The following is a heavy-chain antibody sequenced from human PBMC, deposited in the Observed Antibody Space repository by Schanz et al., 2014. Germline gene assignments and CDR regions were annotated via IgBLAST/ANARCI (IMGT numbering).Heavy chain of an antibody. CDR1: GFTVDSNY. D-gene: IGHD3-10*01. J-gene: IGHJ3*02. CDR2: IYPDGST. V-gene: IGHV3-66*01. CDR3: ARPSGSYFWAFDI. Sequence: DVQVVESGGALVQPGGSLRLSCAASGFTVDSNYMSWVRQAPGKGLEWVSIIYPDGSTNYGDSMKGRFTVSRDEWKNTLXXQMNSLRGEDSAVYYCARPSGSYFWAFDIWGLVTLFPLSS.